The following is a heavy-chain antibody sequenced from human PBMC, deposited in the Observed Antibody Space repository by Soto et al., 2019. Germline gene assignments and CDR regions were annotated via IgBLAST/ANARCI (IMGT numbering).Heavy chain of an antibody. D-gene: IGHD6-13*01. CDR3: ARSTRGGIAAAGTGY. Sequence: GGSLRLSCAASGFTFSSYAMHWVRQAPGKGLEWVAVISYDGSNKYYADSVKGRFTISRDNSKNTLYLQMNSLRAEDTAVYYCARSTRGGIAAAGTGYWGQGTLVTVSS. CDR1: GFTFSSYA. V-gene: IGHV3-30-3*01. J-gene: IGHJ4*02. CDR2: ISYDGSNK.